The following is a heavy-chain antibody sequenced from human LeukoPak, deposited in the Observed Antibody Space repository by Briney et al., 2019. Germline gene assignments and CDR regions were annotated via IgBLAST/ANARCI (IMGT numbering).Heavy chain of an antibody. V-gene: IGHV1-2*02. CDR1: GYTFTGYY. CDR2: INPNSGGT. Sequence: ASVKVSCKASGYTFTGYYMHWVRQAPGQGLEWMGWINPNSGGTNYAQKFQGRVTMTRDTSISTAYMELSRLRSDDTAVYYCAREPAVSSGWYFTPNYYYYYMDVWGKGTTVTVSS. J-gene: IGHJ6*03. CDR3: AREPAVSSGWYFTPNYYYYYMDV. D-gene: IGHD6-19*01.